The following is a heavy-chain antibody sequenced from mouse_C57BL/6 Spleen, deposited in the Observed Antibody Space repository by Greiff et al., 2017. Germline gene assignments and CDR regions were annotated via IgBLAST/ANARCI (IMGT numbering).Heavy chain of an antibody. Sequence: DVMLVESGGGLVKPGGSLKLSCAASGFTFSSYAMSWVRQTPEKRLEWVATISDGGSYTYYPDNVKGRFTISRDNAKNNLYLQMGHLKSEDTAMYYCAGYEGGAMDYWGQGTSVTVSS. CDR2: ISDGGSYT. V-gene: IGHV5-4*03. J-gene: IGHJ4*01. D-gene: IGHD1-2*01. CDR1: GFTFSSYA. CDR3: AGYEGGAMDY.